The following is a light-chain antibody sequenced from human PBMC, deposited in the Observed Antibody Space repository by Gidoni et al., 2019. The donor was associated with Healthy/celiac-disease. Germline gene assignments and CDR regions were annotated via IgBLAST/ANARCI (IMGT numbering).Light chain of an antibody. CDR3: QQSYSTPRT. CDR2: AAS. J-gene: IGKJ1*01. CDR1: QSISSY. V-gene: IGKV1-39*01. Sequence: IQITQSPSSLSASVGERVTITCRASQSISSYLNWYQQKQGKAPKLLIHAASSLQSGVPSRFSGSGSGTDFTLTISSLQPEDFATYYCQQSYSTPRTFGQGTKVEIK.